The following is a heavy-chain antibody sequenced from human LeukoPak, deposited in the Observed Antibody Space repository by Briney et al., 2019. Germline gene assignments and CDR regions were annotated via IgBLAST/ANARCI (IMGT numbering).Heavy chain of an antibody. D-gene: IGHD5-12*01. V-gene: IGHV3-74*01. Sequence: PGGSLRLSCAASGFTFSSHWMHWVRQATGKGLVWVSRMNTDGSSINYADSVKGRFTISRDNAKNTLYLQMNSLRAEDTAVYYCARGGEGYNGPGFNWGQGTLVTVSS. CDR2: MNTDGSSI. CDR1: GFTFSSHW. CDR3: ARGGEGYNGPGFN. J-gene: IGHJ4*02.